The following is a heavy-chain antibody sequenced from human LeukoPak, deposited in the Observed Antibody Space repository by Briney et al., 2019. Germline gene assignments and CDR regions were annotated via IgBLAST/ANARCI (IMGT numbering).Heavy chain of an antibody. Sequence: GASVKVSCKASGYTFTDYYVNWVRQAPGQGLEWMGWINPKRGVTNSAQKFQGRVTMTRDTSISTIYMELRSLISDDTAAYYCARGVAVTDRARFFDYWGQGTLVTVSS. J-gene: IGHJ4*02. CDR1: GYTFTDYY. CDR2: INPKRGVT. V-gene: IGHV1-2*02. CDR3: ARGVAVTDRARFFDY. D-gene: IGHD4-11*01.